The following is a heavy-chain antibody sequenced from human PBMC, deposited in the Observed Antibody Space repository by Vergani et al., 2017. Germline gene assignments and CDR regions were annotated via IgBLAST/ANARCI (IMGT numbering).Heavy chain of an antibody. J-gene: IGHJ2*01. Sequence: QVQLVESGGGVVQPGRSLRLSCAASGFTFSSYGMHWVRQAPGKGLEWVAVIWYDGSNKYYADSVKGRFTIARDNSKNTLYLQMNSLRAEDTAVYYCARDLGPRYFDLWGRGTLGTVSS. D-gene: IGHD3-16*01. CDR1: GFTFSSYG. CDR3: ARDLGPRYFDL. CDR2: IWYDGSNK. V-gene: IGHV3-33*01.